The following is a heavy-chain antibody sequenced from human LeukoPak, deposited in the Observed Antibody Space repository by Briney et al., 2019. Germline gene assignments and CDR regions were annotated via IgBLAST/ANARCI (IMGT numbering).Heavy chain of an antibody. Sequence: GGSLRLSCAASGFTFSSYSMNWVRQAPGKGLEWVSSISSSSSYIYYADSVKGRFTISRDNAKNSLYLQMNSLRPEDTAVYYCAKVRDYSYSPFDYWGQGTLVTVSS. J-gene: IGHJ4*02. V-gene: IGHV3-21*01. CDR3: AKVRDYSYSPFDY. CDR2: ISSSSSYI. CDR1: GFTFSSYS. D-gene: IGHD4-11*01.